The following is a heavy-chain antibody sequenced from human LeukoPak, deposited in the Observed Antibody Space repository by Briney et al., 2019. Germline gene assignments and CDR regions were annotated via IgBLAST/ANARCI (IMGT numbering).Heavy chain of an antibody. V-gene: IGHV1-18*01. CDR3: ARVGPGNGFDI. CDR2: ISTYNGNT. Sequence: ASVRVSCKASGYTFTNYGINWVLQAPGQGLELLGWISTYNGNTKYVQKFQGRVTMTTDRSTSTAYMELRSLRSDDTAVYYCARVGPGNGFDIWGQGTMVTVSS. CDR1: GYTFTNYG. J-gene: IGHJ3*02.